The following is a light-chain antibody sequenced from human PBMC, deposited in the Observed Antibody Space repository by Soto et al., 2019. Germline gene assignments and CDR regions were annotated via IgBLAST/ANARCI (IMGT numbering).Light chain of an antibody. CDR3: ASWDDSLNGCV. Sequence: QSVLTQPPSASGTPGQRVTISCSGSSSSIGRNTVNWYQQVPGTAPKLLIYSNNRRPSGVPDRFSGSKSGTSASLAISGLQSEDEADYFCASWDDSLNGCVFGTGTKVTVL. V-gene: IGLV1-44*01. CDR1: SSSIGRNT. CDR2: SNN. J-gene: IGLJ1*01.